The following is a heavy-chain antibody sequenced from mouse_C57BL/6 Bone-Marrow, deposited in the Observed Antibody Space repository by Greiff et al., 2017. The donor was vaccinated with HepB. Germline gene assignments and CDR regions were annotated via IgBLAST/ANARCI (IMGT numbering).Heavy chain of an antibody. J-gene: IGHJ2*01. V-gene: IGHV2-6*01. CDR3: ASGCYVDY. Sequence: QVQLQQSGPGLVAPSQCLSITCTVSGFSLTSYGVDWVRQSPGKGLEWLGVIWGVGSTNYNSALKSRLSISKDNSKSQVFLKMNSLQTDDTAMYYCASGCYVDYWGQGTTLTVSS. CDR1: GFSLTSYG. CDR2: IWGVGST.